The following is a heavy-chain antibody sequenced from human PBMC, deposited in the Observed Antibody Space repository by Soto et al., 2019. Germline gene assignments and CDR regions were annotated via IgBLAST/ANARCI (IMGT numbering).Heavy chain of an antibody. J-gene: IGHJ3*02. Sequence: ASVKVSCKASGYTFTSYGISWVRQAPGQGLEWMGWISAYNGNTNYAQKLQGRVTMTTDTSTSTAYMELRSLRSDDTAVYYCASLAYSGYCSGGSCYPGAFDIWGQGTMVTVSS. CDR1: GYTFTSYG. CDR2: ISAYNGNT. D-gene: IGHD2-15*01. V-gene: IGHV1-18*01. CDR3: ASLAYSGYCSGGSCYPGAFDI.